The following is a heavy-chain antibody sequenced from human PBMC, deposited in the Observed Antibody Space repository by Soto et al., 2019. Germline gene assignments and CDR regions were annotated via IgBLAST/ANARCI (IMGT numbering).Heavy chain of an antibody. CDR1: GYTFTSYG. J-gene: IGHJ4*02. CDR3: ARERGSSALDY. V-gene: IGHV1-18*01. Sequence: QVQLVQSGAEVKKPGASVKVSCKAFGYTFTSYGISWVRQAPGQGLEWMGWISANNGNTNYAQKLQGRVTIPTFTTTSTAYMELRSLRSDDPAVYHCARERGSSALDYWGQGTLISVSS. D-gene: IGHD1-26*01. CDR2: ISANNGNT.